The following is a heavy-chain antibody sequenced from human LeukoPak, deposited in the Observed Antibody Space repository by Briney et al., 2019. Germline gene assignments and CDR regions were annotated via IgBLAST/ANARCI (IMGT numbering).Heavy chain of an antibody. CDR3: ARDGSVNDYGDYAGAFDI. D-gene: IGHD4-17*01. V-gene: IGHV3-33*08. J-gene: IGHJ3*02. CDR2: IRYDGSNK. CDR1: GFTFSSYG. Sequence: GGSLRLSCAASGFTFSSYGMHWVRQAPGKGLEWVAVIRYDGSNKYYADSVKGRFTISRDNSKNTLYLQMNSLRAEDTAVYYCARDGSVNDYGDYAGAFDIWGQGTMVTVSS.